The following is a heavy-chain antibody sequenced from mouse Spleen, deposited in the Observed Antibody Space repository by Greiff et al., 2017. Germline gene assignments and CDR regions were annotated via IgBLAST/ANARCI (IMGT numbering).Heavy chain of an antibody. CDR1: GFTFSDYG. V-gene: IGHV5-15*04. J-gene: IGHJ4*01. CDR2: ISNLAYSI. Sequence: EVKLEESGGGLVKPGGSLKLSCAASGFTFSDYGMAWVRQAPGKGPEWVAFISNLAYSIYYADTVTGRFTISRENAKNTLYLEMSSLRSEDTAMYYCARRGYDAMDYWGQGTSVTVSS. CDR3: ARRGYDAMDY.